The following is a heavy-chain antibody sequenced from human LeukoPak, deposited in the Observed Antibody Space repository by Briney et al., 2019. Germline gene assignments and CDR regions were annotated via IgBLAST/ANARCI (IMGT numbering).Heavy chain of an antibody. CDR1: GYTFTGYY. V-gene: IGHV1-2*02. J-gene: IGHJ4*02. CDR3: ARGHTHTYYYDSSGYSDLDY. CDR2: INPNSGGT. D-gene: IGHD3-22*01. Sequence: ASVKVSCKASGYTFTGYYMHWVPQAPGQGLEWMGWINPNSGGTNYAQKFQGRVTMTRDTSISTAYMELSRLRSDDTAVYYCARGHTHTYYYDSSGYSDLDYWGQGTLVTVSS.